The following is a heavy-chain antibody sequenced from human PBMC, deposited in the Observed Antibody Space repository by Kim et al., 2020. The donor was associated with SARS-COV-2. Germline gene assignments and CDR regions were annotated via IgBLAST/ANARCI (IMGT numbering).Heavy chain of an antibody. V-gene: IGHV3-30*03. J-gene: IGHJ5*02. CDR3: ARNFVGDRDMGP. D-gene: IGHD3-16*01. CDR1: GLTFSSHL. Sequence: GGSLRLSCAASGLTFSSHLMNWVRQAPGKGLEWVALISYEGSTKKYKESVQGRFTISRDNSKNALYLQMNSLRPEDTAVYYCARNFVGDRDMGPWGQGTLVTVSS. CDR2: ISYEGSTK.